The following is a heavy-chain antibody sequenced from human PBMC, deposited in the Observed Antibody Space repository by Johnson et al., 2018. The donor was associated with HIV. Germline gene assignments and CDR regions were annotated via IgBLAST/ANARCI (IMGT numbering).Heavy chain of an antibody. D-gene: IGHD3-9*01. CDR2: INWNGGST. V-gene: IGHV3-20*04. Sequence: VQLVESGGGVVRPGGSLRLSCAASGFTFDDYGMSWVRQAPGKGLEWVSGINWNGGSTGYADSVKGRFTISRDNAKNSLYLQMNSLSAEDTAVYYCAREEGNYILTRGDAFDIWGQGTMVTVSS. CDR3: AREEGNYILTRGDAFDI. CDR1: GFTFDDYG. J-gene: IGHJ3*02.